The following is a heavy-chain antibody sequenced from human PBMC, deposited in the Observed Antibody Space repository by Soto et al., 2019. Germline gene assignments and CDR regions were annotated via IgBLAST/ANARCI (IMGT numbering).Heavy chain of an antibody. CDR1: GDSVSSNSAA. CDR3: ARSGYYGSGSYYRGTNWFDP. Sequence: PSQTLSLTCAISGDSVSSNSAAWNWIRQSPPRGLEWLGRTYYRSKWYNDYAVSVKSRITINPDTSKNQFSLQLNSVTPEDTAVYYCARSGYYGSGSYYRGTNWFDPWGKGTLVTVSS. V-gene: IGHV6-1*01. J-gene: IGHJ5*02. D-gene: IGHD3-10*01. CDR2: TYYRSKWYN.